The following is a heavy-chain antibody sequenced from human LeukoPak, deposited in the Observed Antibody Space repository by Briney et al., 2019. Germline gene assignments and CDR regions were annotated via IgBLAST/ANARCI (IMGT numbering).Heavy chain of an antibody. V-gene: IGHV3-30*18. Sequence: GRSLRLSCAASGFTFSSYGMHWVRQAPGKGLEWVAVISYDGSNKYYADPVKGRFTISRDNSKNTLYLQMNSLRAEDTAVYYCAKGPGGLYFDWSCFDYWGQGTLVTVSS. CDR1: GFTFSSYG. CDR2: ISYDGSNK. D-gene: IGHD3-9*01. CDR3: AKGPGGLYFDWSCFDY. J-gene: IGHJ4*02.